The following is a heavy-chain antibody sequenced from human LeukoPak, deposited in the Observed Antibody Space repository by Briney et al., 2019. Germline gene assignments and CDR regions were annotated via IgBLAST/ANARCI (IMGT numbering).Heavy chain of an antibody. Sequence: GGSLRLSCAASGFTFSDYYMSWIRQAPGKGLEWVSYISSSGSTIYYADSVKGRFTISRDNARNSLYLQMNSLRVEDTAFYYCARENRDSNGWSWGQGTLVTVSS. CDR1: GFTFSDYY. CDR2: ISSSGSTI. CDR3: ARENRDSNGWS. D-gene: IGHD6-19*01. J-gene: IGHJ1*01. V-gene: IGHV3-11*01.